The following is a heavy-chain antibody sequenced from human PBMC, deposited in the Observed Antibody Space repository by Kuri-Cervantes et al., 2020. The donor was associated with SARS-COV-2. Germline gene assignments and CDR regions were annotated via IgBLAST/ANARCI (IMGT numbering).Heavy chain of an antibody. CDR2: IYYSGST. CDR3: ARDNVDTAMGIDY. D-gene: IGHD5-18*01. V-gene: IGHV4-59*01. Sequence: GSLRLSCTVSGGSISSYYWSWIRQPPGKGLEWIGNIYYSGSTNYNPSLKSRVTISVDTSKNQFSLKLSSVTAADTAVYYCARDNVDTAMGIDYWGQGTLVTVSS. J-gene: IGHJ4*02. CDR1: GGSISSYY.